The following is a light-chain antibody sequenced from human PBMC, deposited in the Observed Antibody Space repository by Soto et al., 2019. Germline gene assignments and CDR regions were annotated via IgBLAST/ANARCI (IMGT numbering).Light chain of an antibody. Sequence: EIVMTQSPGTLSLSPGERATLSCRASQSVSSRLAWYQQKPGQAPRLLISGASSRATGIPDRFSGSGSGTDFTLTISRLEPEDFALYYCQQYGSSPSFGGGTKVDIK. CDR1: QSVSSR. CDR2: GAS. J-gene: IGKJ4*01. CDR3: QQYGSSPS. V-gene: IGKV3-20*01.